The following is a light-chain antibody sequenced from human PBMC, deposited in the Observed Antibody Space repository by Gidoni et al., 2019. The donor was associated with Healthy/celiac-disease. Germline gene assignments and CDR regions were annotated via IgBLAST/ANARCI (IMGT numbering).Light chain of an antibody. CDR2: KVS. V-gene: IGKV2-30*01. CDR3: MQGTLWPS. J-gene: IGKJ5*01. CDR1: QSLVYSDGNTY. Sequence: DVVMSQYPLSLPVTLGQPVSISCRFSQSLVYSDGNTYFNLFQQRPGQSPRRLIYKVSNRDSGLPDRFSGSDSGTDFTLIISSVDPYDVGVYYCMQGTLWPSFGQGSRLEIK.